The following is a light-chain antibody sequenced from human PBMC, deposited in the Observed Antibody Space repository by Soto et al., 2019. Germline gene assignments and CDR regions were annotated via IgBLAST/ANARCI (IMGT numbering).Light chain of an antibody. J-gene: IGLJ2*01. V-gene: IGLV2-14*01. Sequence: QSVLTQPASVSGSHGQSITISCTGTSSDVGGYNYVSWYQQHPGKAPKLMIYEVSNRPSGVSNRFSGSKSGNTASLTISGLQAEDEADYYFSSYTRSSTHVVFGGGTKLTVL. CDR3: SSYTRSSTHVV. CDR2: EVS. CDR1: SSDVGGYNY.